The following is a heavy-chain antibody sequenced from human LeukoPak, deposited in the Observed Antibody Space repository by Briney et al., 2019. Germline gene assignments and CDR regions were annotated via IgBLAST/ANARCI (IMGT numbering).Heavy chain of an antibody. CDR3: AKEARGPTNYYFDY. CDR2: IWYDGSNK. Sequence: GGSLRLSCAASGFTFSSYGMHWVRQAPGKGLAWVAVIWYDGSNKYYADSVKGRFTISRDNSKNTLYLQMNSLRAEDTAVYYCAKEARGPTNYYFDYWGQGTLVTVSS. V-gene: IGHV3-33*06. J-gene: IGHJ4*02. D-gene: IGHD1-1*01. CDR1: GFTFSSYG.